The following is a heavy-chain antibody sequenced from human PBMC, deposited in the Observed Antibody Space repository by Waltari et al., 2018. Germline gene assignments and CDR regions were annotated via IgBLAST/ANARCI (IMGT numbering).Heavy chain of an antibody. CDR1: GGSLSSSSYY. V-gene: IGHV4-39*01. CDR3: ASTVYYDSSGWTYYFDY. CDR2: IYYSGST. Sequence: QLQLQESGPGLVKPSETLYLTCTVSGGSLSSSSYYRGWIRQPPGKGLEWIGSIYYSGSTYYNPSLKSRVTISVDTSKNQFSLKLSSVTAADTAVYYCASTVYYDSSGWTYYFDYWGQGTLVTVSS. D-gene: IGHD3-22*01. J-gene: IGHJ4*02.